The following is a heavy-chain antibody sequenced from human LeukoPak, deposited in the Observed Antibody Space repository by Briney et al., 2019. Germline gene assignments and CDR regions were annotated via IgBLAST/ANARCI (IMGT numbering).Heavy chain of an antibody. CDR3: ARVGNIGDDYGDSSEFDY. CDR1: GYTFTSYG. Sequence: ASVKVSCKASGYTFTSYGISWVRQAPGQGLEWVGWISAYNGNTNYAQKLQGRVTMTTDTSTSTAYMELRSLRSDDTAVYYCARVGNIGDDYGDSSEFDYWGQGTLVTVSS. V-gene: IGHV1-18*01. CDR2: ISAYNGNT. D-gene: IGHD4-17*01. J-gene: IGHJ4*02.